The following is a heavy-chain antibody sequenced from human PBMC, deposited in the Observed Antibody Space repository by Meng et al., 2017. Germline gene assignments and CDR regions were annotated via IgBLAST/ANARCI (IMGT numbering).Heavy chain of an antibody. CDR1: GFTFRNYW. V-gene: IGHV3-74*01. CDR3: ARSDWFDP. CDR2: IKPDGTMT. Sequence: EWQLGGSGGGLVQSGGSLRLSCTASGFTFRNYWMHWVRQAPGKGLVWVSRIKPDGTMTVYADSVKGRFTISRDNAKNTLYLQMNSLRSDDTAVYYCARSDWFDPWGQGTLVTVSS. J-gene: IGHJ5*02.